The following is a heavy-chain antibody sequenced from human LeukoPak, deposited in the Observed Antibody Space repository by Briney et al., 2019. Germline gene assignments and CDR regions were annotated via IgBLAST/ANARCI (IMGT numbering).Heavy chain of an antibody. CDR3: TGGSYGSGSYY. J-gene: IGHJ4*02. CDR2: IYYSRST. V-gene: IGHV4-39*02. D-gene: IGHD3-10*01. CDR1: GGSISTNHYY. Sequence: KTSETLSLTCGVSGGSISTNHYYWAWLRQPPGQGLEWIGNIYYSRSTHYKSSLKSRVTISGDTSKNHFPLKLSSVTAADTAVYYCTGGSYGSGSYYWGQGTLVTVSS.